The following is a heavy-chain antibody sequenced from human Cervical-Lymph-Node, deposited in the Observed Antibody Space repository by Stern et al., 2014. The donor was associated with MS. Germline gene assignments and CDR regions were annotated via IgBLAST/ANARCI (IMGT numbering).Heavy chain of an antibody. V-gene: IGHV3-74*02. CDR1: GFNFRPYW. CDR3: ASAYRAS. CDR2: INGDGTVP. D-gene: IGHD1-1*01. Sequence: EMQLVESGGGIVQPGGSLMISCVASGFNFRPYWMHWVRQAPGKGLEWVSRINGDGTVPTYADSVRGRFTISRNNANNTMSLQLDNLRVEDTAIYYCASAYRASWGQGTLVTVST. J-gene: IGHJ4*02.